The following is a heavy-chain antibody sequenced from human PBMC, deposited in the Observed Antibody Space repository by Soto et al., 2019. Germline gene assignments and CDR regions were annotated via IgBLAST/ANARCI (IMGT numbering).Heavy chain of an antibody. J-gene: IGHJ4*02. Sequence: GESLKISCKGSGYNFAGYWIAWVCQMPGKGLELMGIIYPSDSDTRYRPSFQGQVAISADKSISSAYLQWSSLRASDTAMYYCARGGVSTRTFDYWGQGTPVTVSS. V-gene: IGHV5-51*01. CDR2: IYPSDSDT. CDR3: ARGGVSTRTFDY. D-gene: IGHD3-3*01. CDR1: GYNFAGYW.